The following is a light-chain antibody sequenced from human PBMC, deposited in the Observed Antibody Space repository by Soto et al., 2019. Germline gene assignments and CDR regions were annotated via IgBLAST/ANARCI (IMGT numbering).Light chain of an antibody. Sequence: DIQMTQSPSTLSASVGDRVTITCRASQNIYNWIAWYQQKPGKAPKFLIYDDSILESGVPSRFSGRGFGTEFSFIDSGLLPDDFGTYYCHHVRTFGQAAKVESK. CDR2: DDS. CDR3: HHVRT. V-gene: IGKV1-5*01. J-gene: IGKJ1*01. CDR1: QNIYNW.